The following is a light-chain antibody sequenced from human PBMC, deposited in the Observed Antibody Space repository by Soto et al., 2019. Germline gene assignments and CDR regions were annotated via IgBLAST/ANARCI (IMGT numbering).Light chain of an antibody. CDR2: TSS. J-gene: IGKJ1*01. Sequence: DIQMTQSPSTLSASVGDRVIITCRASQSISSGLAWYQQKSGKVPNLLIYTSSSLQSGVPSRFSCSGSGPYFTLTISNLQPEDFATDYCQQSYSTWPFTQGTKVDIK. CDR1: QSISSG. CDR3: QQSYSTWP. V-gene: IGKV1-39*01.